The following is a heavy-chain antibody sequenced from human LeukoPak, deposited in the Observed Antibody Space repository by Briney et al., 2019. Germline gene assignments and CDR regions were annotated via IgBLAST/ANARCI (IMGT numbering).Heavy chain of an antibody. CDR3: ARGAVRGVNGY. CDR2: INHSGST. D-gene: IGHD3-10*01. Sequence: PSETLSLTCAVYGGSFSGYYWSWIRQPPGKGLEWIGEINHSGSTNYNPSLKSRVTISVDTSENQFSLKLSSVTAADTAVYYCARGAVRGVNGYWGQGTLVTVSS. J-gene: IGHJ4*02. V-gene: IGHV4-34*01. CDR1: GGSFSGYY.